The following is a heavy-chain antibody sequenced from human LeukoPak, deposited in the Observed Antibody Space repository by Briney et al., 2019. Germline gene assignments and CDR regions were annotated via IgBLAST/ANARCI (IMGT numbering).Heavy chain of an antibody. J-gene: IGHJ4*02. CDR3: AAANLAARPYYFDY. CDR2: ISAYNGNT. D-gene: IGHD6-6*01. V-gene: IGHV1-18*01. Sequence: ASVKVSCKASGYTFTSYGISWVRQAPGQGPEWMGWISAYNGNTNYAQKLQGRVTMTTDTSTSTAYMELRSLRSDDTAVYYCAAANLAARPYYFDYWGQGTLVTVSS. CDR1: GYTFTSYG.